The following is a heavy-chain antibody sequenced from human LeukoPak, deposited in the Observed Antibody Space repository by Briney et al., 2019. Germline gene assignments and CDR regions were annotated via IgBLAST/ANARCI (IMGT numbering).Heavy chain of an antibody. CDR3: AKDSGTYWVDYYYMDV. V-gene: IGHV3-30*02. D-gene: IGHD1-26*01. J-gene: IGHJ6*03. Sequence: GALRLSCAASGFTFSSYGMHWVRQAPGKGLEWVAFIRYDESNKYYADSVKGRFTISRDNSKNTLFLQMNSLRPEDTAVYYCAKDSGTYWVDYYYMDVWGKGTTVTVSS. CDR2: IRYDESNK. CDR1: GFTFSSYG.